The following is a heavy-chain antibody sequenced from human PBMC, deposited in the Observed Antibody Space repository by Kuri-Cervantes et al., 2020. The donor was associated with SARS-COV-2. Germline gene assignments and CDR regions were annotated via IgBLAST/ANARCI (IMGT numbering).Heavy chain of an antibody. V-gene: IGHV3-74*01. J-gene: IGHJ5*02. D-gene: IGHD3-3*01. Sequence: GESLKTSCAASGFTFSSYWMHWVRQAPGKGLVWVLRINSDGSSTSYANSVKGRFTISRDNAKNTLYLQMNSLRAEDTAVYYCARDPGYDFWSGYYPRGFDPWGQGTLVTVSS. CDR2: INSDGSST. CDR3: ARDPGYDFWSGYYPRGFDP. CDR1: GFTFSSYW.